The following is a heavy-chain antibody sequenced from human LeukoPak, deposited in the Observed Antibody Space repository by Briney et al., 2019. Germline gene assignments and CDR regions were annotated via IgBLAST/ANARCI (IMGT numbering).Heavy chain of an antibody. CDR1: GFTFSSYA. J-gene: IGHJ4*02. Sequence: GGSLRLSCAASGFTFSSYAMSWVRQAPGKGLEWVSAISGRGGSTYYVDSVKGRFTISRDNSKNTLYLQMNSLRAEDTAVYYCAKIGDVVLMVYATEWGQGTLVTVSS. CDR2: ISGRGGST. D-gene: IGHD2-8*01. V-gene: IGHV3-23*01. CDR3: AKIGDVVLMVYATE.